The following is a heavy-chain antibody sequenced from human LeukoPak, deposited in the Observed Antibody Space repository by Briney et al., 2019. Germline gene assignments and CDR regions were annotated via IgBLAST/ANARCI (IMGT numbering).Heavy chain of an antibody. CDR3: AKSMTLQWRGFFDL. CDR1: GFTFSSYS. CDR2: ISDSGANT. Sequence: GGSLRLSCAASGFTFSSYSMSWVRQAPGKGLEWVSTISDSGANTYYADSVRGRFTISRDNSKNTLYLQKNSLRADDTAIYYCAKSMTLQWRGFFDLWGRGTHVTVSS. V-gene: IGHV3-23*01. J-gene: IGHJ2*01. D-gene: IGHD6-19*01.